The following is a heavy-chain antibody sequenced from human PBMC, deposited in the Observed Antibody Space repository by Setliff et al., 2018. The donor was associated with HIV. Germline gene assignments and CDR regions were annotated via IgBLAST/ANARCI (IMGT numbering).Heavy chain of an antibody. CDR1: GFTFDIYD. D-gene: IGHD5-12*01. Sequence: GGSLRLSCATSGFTFDIYDMSWGRQAPGKGLEWVSSISSGGIIKKYSGSVKGRFTISRDNSNDTVYLQMSSLRAEDTTVYYCTKGGAYDRRQFIDYWGYWRRVTVAS. V-gene: IGHV3-23*01. J-gene: IGHJ4*03. CDR3: TKGGAYDRRQFIDY. CDR2: ISSGGIIK.